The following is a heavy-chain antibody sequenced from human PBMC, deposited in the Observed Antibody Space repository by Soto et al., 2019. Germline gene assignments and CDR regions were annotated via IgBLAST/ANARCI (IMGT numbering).Heavy chain of an antibody. V-gene: IGHV5-51*01. D-gene: IGHD1-1*01. CDR1: GYSFTSYW. Sequence: PGESLKISCKGSGYSFTSYWIGWVRQMPGKGLEWMGIIYPGDSDTRYSPSFQGQVTLSADKSISTAYLQWSSLKASDTAMYYCARQITLLDPNPTWFDPWGQGTLVTVSS. CDR2: IYPGDSDT. CDR3: ARQITLLDPNPTWFDP. J-gene: IGHJ5*02.